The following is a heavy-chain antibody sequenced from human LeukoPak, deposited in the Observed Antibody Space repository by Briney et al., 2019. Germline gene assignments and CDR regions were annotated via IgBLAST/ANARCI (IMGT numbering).Heavy chain of an antibody. CDR2: ISGSGGST. CDR1: GFTFSSYG. Sequence: GRSLRLSCAASGFTFSSYGMSWVRQAPGKGLEWVSAISGSGGSTYYADSVKGRFTISRDNSKNTLYLQMNSLRAEDTAVYYCAKENRHCSSTSCLYYYYYMDVWGKGTTVTISS. V-gene: IGHV3-23*01. CDR3: AKENRHCSSTSCLYYYYYMDV. J-gene: IGHJ6*03. D-gene: IGHD2-2*01.